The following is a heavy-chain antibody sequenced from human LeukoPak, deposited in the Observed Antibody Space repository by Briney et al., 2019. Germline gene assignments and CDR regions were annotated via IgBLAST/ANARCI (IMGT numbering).Heavy chain of an antibody. Sequence: PSETLSLTCTVSGGSISSYYWSWIRQPPGKGLEWIGYIYYSGSTNYNPSLKSRVTISVDTSKNQFSLKLSSVTAADTAVYYCARVPLYCSGGSCYPDYWGQGTLVTVSS. CDR1: GGSISSYY. V-gene: IGHV4-59*01. D-gene: IGHD2-15*01. CDR2: IYYSGST. J-gene: IGHJ4*02. CDR3: ARVPLYCSGGSCYPDY.